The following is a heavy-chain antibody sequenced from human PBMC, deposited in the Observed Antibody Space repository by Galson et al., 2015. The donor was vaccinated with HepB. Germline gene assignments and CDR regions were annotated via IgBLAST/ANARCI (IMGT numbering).Heavy chain of an antibody. D-gene: IGHD1-26*01. CDR2: FDPEDGER. Sequence: SVKVSCKVSGSTLTELFMHWVRQAPGKGLEWVGGFDPEDGERIYAQKFQGRVTMTEDTFTDTAYMELSSLRSEDTAVYYCTTYWTWVSGNYHQDLNWYFDLWGRGTLVIVSS. J-gene: IGHJ2*01. CDR3: TTYWTWVSGNYHQDLNWYFDL. V-gene: IGHV1-24*01. CDR1: GSTLTELF.